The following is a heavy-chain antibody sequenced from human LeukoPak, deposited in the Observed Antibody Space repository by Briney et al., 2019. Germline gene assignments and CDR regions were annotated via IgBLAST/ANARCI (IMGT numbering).Heavy chain of an antibody. CDR2: MNPNSGNT. D-gene: IGHD2-21*02. Sequence: GASVKVSCKASGYTFTSYDINWVRQATGQGLEWMGWMNPNSGNTGYAQKFQGRVTMTRNTSISTAYMELSSLRSEDTAVYYCARGPRPRAPLPVVTRRAAFFDYWGQGTLVTVSS. CDR1: GYTFTSYD. CDR3: ARGPRPRAPLPVVTRRAAFFDY. J-gene: IGHJ4*02. V-gene: IGHV1-8*01.